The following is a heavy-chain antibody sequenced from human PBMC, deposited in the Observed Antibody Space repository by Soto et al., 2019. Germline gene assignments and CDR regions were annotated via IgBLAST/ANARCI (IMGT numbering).Heavy chain of an antibody. V-gene: IGHV4-4*02. CDR2: IYHSGST. Sequence: SETLSLTCAVSGGSTSSSNWWSWVRQPPGKGLEWIGEIYHSGSTNYNPSLKSRVTISVDKSKNQFSLKLSSVTAADTAVYYCASLGVVPAARGVYWGQGTLVTVSS. J-gene: IGHJ4*02. CDR1: GGSTSSSNW. CDR3: ASLGVVPAARGVY. D-gene: IGHD2-2*01.